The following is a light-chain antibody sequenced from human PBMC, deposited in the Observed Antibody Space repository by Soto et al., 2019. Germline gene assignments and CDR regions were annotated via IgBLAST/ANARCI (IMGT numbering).Light chain of an antibody. CDR1: SSDVGGYNY. CDR3: CSYAGSYTLV. CDR2: DVS. J-gene: IGLJ2*01. Sequence: QSALTQPRSVSXXXGQSVTISCTGTSSDVGGYNYVSWYQQHPGKAPKLMIYDVSKRPSGVPDRFSGSKSGNTASLTISGLQAEDEADYYCCSYAGSYTLVFGGGTKVTVL. V-gene: IGLV2-11*01.